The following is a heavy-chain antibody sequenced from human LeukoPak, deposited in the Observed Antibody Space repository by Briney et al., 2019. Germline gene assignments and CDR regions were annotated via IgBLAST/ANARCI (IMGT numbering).Heavy chain of an antibody. CDR3: ARDQWRLFDY. CDR2: IEQDGSED. D-gene: IGHD2-21*02. V-gene: IGHV3-7*04. CDR1: GFTFSTHA. Sequence: GSLRLSCAASGFTFSTHAMSWVRQAPGKGLEWVANIEQDGSEDYYVDSVKGRFTISRDNAKNSLYLQMNSLRAEDTAVYYCARDQWRLFDYWGQGTLVTVSS. J-gene: IGHJ4*02.